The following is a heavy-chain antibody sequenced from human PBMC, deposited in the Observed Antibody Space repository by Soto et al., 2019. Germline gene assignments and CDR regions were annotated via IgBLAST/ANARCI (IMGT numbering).Heavy chain of an antibody. Sequence: GGSLRLSCAASGFTFDDYAMHWVRQAPGKGLEWVSGISWNSGSIGYADSVKGRFTISRDNAKNSLYLQMNSLRAEDTALYYCAKDIRIDCSSTSCYQGFDYWGQGTLVTVSS. CDR3: AKDIRIDCSSTSCYQGFDY. CDR1: GFTFDDYA. D-gene: IGHD2-2*01. J-gene: IGHJ4*02. CDR2: ISWNSGSI. V-gene: IGHV3-9*01.